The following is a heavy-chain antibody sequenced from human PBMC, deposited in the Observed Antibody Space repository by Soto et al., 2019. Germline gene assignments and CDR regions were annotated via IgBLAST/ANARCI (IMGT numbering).Heavy chain of an antibody. CDR1: GFTFSSYS. V-gene: IGHV3-48*01. CDR3: ARELYLYGGYDYEPTT. Sequence: GGSLRLSCAASGFTFSSYSMNWVRQAPGKGLEWVSYISSSSSTIYYADSVKGRFTISRDNAKNSLYLQMNSLRAEDTAVYYCARELYLYGGYDYEPTTWGQGTLVTVSS. D-gene: IGHD5-12*01. J-gene: IGHJ5*02. CDR2: ISSSSSTI.